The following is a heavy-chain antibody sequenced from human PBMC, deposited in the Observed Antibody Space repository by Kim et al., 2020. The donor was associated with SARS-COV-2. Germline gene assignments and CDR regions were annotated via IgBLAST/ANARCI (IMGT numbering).Heavy chain of an antibody. Sequence: GGSLRHSCAASGFTFSRYWMHWVRQAPGKGLVWVSHINGDGRSTSYADSVKGRVTISRDNAKNTLYLQMNSLRAEDTAVYYCARGGSGSLDYWGQGTLVTVSS. J-gene: IGHJ4*02. V-gene: IGHV3-74*01. CDR2: INGDGRST. D-gene: IGHD3-16*01. CDR3: ARGGSGSLDY. CDR1: GFTFSRYW.